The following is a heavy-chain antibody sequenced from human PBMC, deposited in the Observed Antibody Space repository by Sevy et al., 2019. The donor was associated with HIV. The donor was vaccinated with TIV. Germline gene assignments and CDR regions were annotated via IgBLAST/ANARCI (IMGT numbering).Heavy chain of an antibody. Sequence: SETLSLTCAVYGGSFSGYYWSWIRQPPGKGLEWIGEINHGGSTNYNPSLKSRVTISVDTSKNQFSLKLSSVTAADTAVYYCARGSTGDYYYYYGMDVWGQGTTVTVSS. CDR2: INHGGST. CDR1: GGSFSGYY. CDR3: ARGSTGDYYYYYGMDV. V-gene: IGHV4-34*01. J-gene: IGHJ6*02. D-gene: IGHD3-10*01.